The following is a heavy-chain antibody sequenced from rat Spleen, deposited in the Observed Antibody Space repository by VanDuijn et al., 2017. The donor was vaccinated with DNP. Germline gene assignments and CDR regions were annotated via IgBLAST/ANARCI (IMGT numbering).Heavy chain of an antibody. D-gene: IGHD1-5*01. CDR3: ARWNLGTSTLDY. V-gene: IGHV3-3*01. CDR2: INSAGNT. J-gene: IGHJ2*01. CDR1: GYSIITNY. Sequence: EVRLQESGPGLVKPSQSLSLTCSVTGYSIITNYWGWIRKFPGNKLEWMGSINSAGNTNYNPSLKSRIYITRDTSQNQFFLHLTSVTTEDTATYYCARWNLGTSTLDYWGQGVMVTVSS.